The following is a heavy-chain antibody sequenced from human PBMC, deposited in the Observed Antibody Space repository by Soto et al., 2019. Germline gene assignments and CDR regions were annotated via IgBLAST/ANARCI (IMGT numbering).Heavy chain of an antibody. Sequence: PSETLSLTCTVSGGSISSSSYYWGWIRQPPGKGLGWIGSIYYSGSTNYNPPLKSRVTIYVDTSNNRFSLKRSAVIAADTAIYYCARDEDGDGYRFFDYWGQGALVTVSS. D-gene: IGHD5-12*01. V-gene: IGHV4-39*02. CDR2: IYYSGST. CDR3: ARDEDGDGYRFFDY. CDR1: GGSISSSSYY. J-gene: IGHJ4*02.